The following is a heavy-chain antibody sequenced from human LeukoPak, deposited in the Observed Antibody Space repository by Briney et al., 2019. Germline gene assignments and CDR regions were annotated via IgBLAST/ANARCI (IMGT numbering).Heavy chain of an antibody. Sequence: GESLKISCMGSGCSFTSYWIGWVRQMPGKGLEWMGIIYPGDSDTRYSPSFQGQVTISADKSISTAYLQWSSLKASDTAMYYCARTGGDYYDSSGLGAFDIWGQGTMVTVSS. CDR2: IYPGDSDT. CDR1: GCSFTSYW. CDR3: ARTGGDYYDSSGLGAFDI. J-gene: IGHJ3*02. D-gene: IGHD3-22*01. V-gene: IGHV5-51*01.